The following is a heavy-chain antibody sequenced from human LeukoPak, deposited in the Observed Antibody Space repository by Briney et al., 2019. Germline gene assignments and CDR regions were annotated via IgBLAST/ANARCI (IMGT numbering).Heavy chain of an antibody. Sequence: SETLSLTCTVSGGSFSNSDYYWGCIRQPPGKGLKWIGSIYYRGSAYYNPSLESRITLSVDTSKNQFSLRLSSVTAAETAIYYCARRVLLWFGESPYYFDYSGPGTLVTVSS. CDR2: IYYRGSA. D-gene: IGHD3-10*01. CDR1: GGSFSNSDYY. V-gene: IGHV4-39*01. J-gene: IGHJ4*02. CDR3: ARRVLLWFGESPYYFDY.